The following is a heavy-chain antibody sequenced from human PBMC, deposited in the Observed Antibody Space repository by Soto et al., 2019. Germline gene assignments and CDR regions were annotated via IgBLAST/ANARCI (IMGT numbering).Heavy chain of an antibody. CDR2: IIPILGIA. CDR3: ARDYYDSSGYPYSDRYDAFDI. J-gene: IGHJ3*02. V-gene: IGHV1-69*04. CDR1: GRTFSSYT. D-gene: IGHD3-22*01. Sequence: LVKVSCKASGRTFSSYTISWVRQAPGQGLEWMGRIIPILGIANYAQKFQGRVTITADKSTSTAYMELSSLRSEDTAVYYCARDYYDSSGYPYSDRYDAFDIWGQGTMVTVSS.